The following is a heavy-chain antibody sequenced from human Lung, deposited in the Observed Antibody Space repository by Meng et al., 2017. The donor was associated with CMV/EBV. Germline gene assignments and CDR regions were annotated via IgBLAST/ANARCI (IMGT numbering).Heavy chain of an antibody. V-gene: IGHV4-4*02. J-gene: IGHJ4*02. D-gene: IGHD3-9*01. CDR1: GGCISISTW. Sequence: QMQRQQWGLGLVKPSGTLSLTCAVCGGCISISTWWSWLRQSPGNGREWIGEIYSSGGTNYDPSLRGRVTISLDKSKNQFSLTLRSVTAADTAVYYCARDPYATDWDGWGQGTLVTVSS. CDR2: IYSSGGT. CDR3: ARDPYATDWDG.